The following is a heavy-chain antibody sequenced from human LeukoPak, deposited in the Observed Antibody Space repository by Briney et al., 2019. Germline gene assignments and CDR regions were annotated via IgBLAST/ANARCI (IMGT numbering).Heavy chain of an antibody. J-gene: IGHJ6*04. CDR1: GFTFDDYA. Sequence: GRSLRLSCAASGFTFDDYAMHWVRQAPGKGLEWVSGISWNSGSIGYADSVKGRFTISRDNAKNSLYLQMNSLRAEDMALYYCAKATSVRGFMDVWGKGTTVTVSS. V-gene: IGHV3-9*03. D-gene: IGHD3-10*01. CDR3: AKATSVRGFMDV. CDR2: ISWNSGSI.